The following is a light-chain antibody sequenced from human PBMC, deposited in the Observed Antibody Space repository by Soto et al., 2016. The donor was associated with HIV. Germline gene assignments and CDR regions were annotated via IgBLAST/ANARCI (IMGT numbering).Light chain of an antibody. J-gene: IGKJ2*01. CDR2: AAS. V-gene: IGKV1-9*01. CDR1: QGISGY. Sequence: DIQLTQSPSFLSASVGDRVTITCRAGQGISGYLAWYQQKPWKAPKLLIYAASTLQSGVPSRFSGSGSGTEVILTISSLQPEDSAIYYCQLVNSYPLTFGQGTKLEIK. CDR3: QLVNSYPLT.